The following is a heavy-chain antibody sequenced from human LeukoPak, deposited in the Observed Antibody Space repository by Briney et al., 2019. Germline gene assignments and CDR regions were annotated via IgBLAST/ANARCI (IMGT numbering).Heavy chain of an antibody. J-gene: IGHJ4*02. CDR1: GFTFSSYG. V-gene: IGHV3-23*01. Sequence: PGGSLRLSCAASGFTFSSYGMHWVRQVPGKGLEWVSAISGSGGSTYYADSVKGRFTISRDNSKNTLYLQMNSLRAEDTAVYYCAKAPSPTAMLYYFDYWGQGTLVTVSS. CDR3: AKAPSPTAMLYYFDY. CDR2: ISGSGGST. D-gene: IGHD5-18*01.